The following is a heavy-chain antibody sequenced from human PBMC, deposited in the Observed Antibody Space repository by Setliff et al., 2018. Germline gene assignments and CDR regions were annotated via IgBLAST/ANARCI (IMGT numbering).Heavy chain of an antibody. CDR1: GYTLTELS. D-gene: IGHD3-22*01. CDR2: FDPEDGET. CDR3: ATRLYDSSGYQDLGY. Sequence: ASVKVSCKVSGYTLTELSRHWVRQAPGKGLEWMGGFDPEDGETIYAQKFQGRVTMTEDTSTDTAYMELSSLRSEDTAVYYYATRLYDSSGYQDLGYWGQGTLVTVSS. V-gene: IGHV1-24*01. J-gene: IGHJ4*02.